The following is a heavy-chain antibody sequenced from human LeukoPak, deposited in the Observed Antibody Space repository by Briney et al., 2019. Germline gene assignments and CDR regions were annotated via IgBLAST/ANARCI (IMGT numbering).Heavy chain of an antibody. D-gene: IGHD3-10*01. V-gene: IGHV3-23*01. Sequence: GGSLRLSCAASGFTFSSYAMSWVRQAPGKGLEWVSGISGSGGSTDYAGSVKGRFTISRDNSKNTLYLQMNSLRAEDTAVYYCAKGSGSYYKRDYFDYWGQETLVTVSS. CDR3: AKGSGSYYKRDYFDY. CDR1: GFTFSSYA. J-gene: IGHJ4*02. CDR2: ISGSGGST.